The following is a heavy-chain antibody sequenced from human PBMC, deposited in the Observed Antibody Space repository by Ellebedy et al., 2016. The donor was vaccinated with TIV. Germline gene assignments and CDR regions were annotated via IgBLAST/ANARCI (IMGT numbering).Heavy chain of an antibody. D-gene: IGHD2-2*01. CDR2: IWFDGSKE. Sequence: GESLKISCAASGFTFGRYGMHWVRQAPGKGLEWVADIWFDGSKEFYADSVKGRFTISRDDSKNEVFLQMSSLRAEDTAVYYCARPSYQLLSYYFDSWGQGTLVTVSS. CDR1: GFTFGRYG. CDR3: ARPSYQLLSYYFDS. J-gene: IGHJ4*02. V-gene: IGHV3-33*01.